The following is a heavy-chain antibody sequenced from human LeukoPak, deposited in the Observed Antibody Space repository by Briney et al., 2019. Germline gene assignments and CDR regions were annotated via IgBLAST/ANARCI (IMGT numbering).Heavy chain of an antibody. Sequence: GTFSSYAXSWVRQAPGQGLEWMGRIISIFGTANYAQKFQGRVTITTEESTRTAYMEVSRLRSEERAVYYCARTYCSSTSCLDYAIDYWGQETLATVSS. CDR3: ARTYCSSTSCLDYAIDY. V-gene: IGHV1-69*05. CDR1: GTFSSYA. CDR2: IISIFGTA. D-gene: IGHD2-2*01. J-gene: IGHJ4*02.